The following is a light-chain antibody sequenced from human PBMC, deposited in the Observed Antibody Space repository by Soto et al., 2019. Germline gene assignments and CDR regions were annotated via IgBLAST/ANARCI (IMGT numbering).Light chain of an antibody. Sequence: EIVLTQSPATLSLSPGDRATLSCRASHSVGSLLAWYQQKPGQAPRLLIYFASNRATGIPPRFSGSGSGTDFTLTIDSLEPEDFALFYWQQRSAWPWTFGQGTRVEIK. CDR3: QQRSAWPWT. CDR1: HSVGSL. CDR2: FAS. V-gene: IGKV3-11*01. J-gene: IGKJ1*01.